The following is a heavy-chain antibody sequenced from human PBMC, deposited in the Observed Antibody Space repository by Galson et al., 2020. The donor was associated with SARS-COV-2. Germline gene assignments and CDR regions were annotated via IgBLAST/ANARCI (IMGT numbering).Heavy chain of an antibody. CDR1: GFTFSSYG. V-gene: IGHV3-33*01. CDR2: IWYDGSKK. Sequence: GESLKISCVASGFTFSSYGMHCVRQAPGKGLEWVAVIWYDGSKKYHAESVKGRFTISRDNSKNTLFLQMNSLRVEDTAVHYCARGRAYYYDSGSPYGMDVWGQGTTVTVSS. J-gene: IGHJ6*02. D-gene: IGHD3-10*01. CDR3: ARGRAYYYDSGSPYGMDV.